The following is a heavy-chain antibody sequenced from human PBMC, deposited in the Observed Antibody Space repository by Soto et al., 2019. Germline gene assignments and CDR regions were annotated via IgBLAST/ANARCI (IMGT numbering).Heavy chain of an antibody. Sequence: ASVKVSCKTSGYTFSIYSMHWVRQAPGQRLEWMAWISADNDNTIYSQRFQGRVTLTRDTSATTAYMELSSLRSEDTAVYYCARGYCSGTTCYCLDYWGQGTPVTVSS. V-gene: IGHV1-3*01. CDR1: GYTFSIYS. J-gene: IGHJ4*02. CDR3: ARGYCSGTTCYCLDY. CDR2: ISADNDNT. D-gene: IGHD2-2*01.